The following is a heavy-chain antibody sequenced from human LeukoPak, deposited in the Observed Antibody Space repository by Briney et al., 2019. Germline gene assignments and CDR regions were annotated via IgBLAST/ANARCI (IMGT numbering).Heavy chain of an antibody. CDR1: GGSISSYY. J-gene: IGHJ4*02. CDR3: ARWGSNMAREKGDH. CDR2: IYYSGGT. D-gene: IGHD3-10*01. V-gene: IGHV4-59*08. Sequence: SETLSLTCTVSGGSISSYYWSWIRQPPGKGLEWIGYIYYSGGTNYNPSLKSRVTISVDTSKNQFSLKLSSVTAADTAVYYCARWGSNMAREKGDHWGQGTLVTVSS.